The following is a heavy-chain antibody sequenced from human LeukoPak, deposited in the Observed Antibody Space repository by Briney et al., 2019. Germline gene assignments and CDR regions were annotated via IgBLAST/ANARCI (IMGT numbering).Heavy chain of an antibody. J-gene: IGHJ4*02. CDR2: IYTSGST. CDR3: ARAVYDSSGYYYFDY. CDR1: GDSISRYY. D-gene: IGHD3-22*01. Sequence: PSETLSLTCTVSGDSISRYYWSWIRQPAGKGLEWIGRIYTSGSTSYNPSLKSRVTMSVGTSKSQFSLKLTSLTAADTAVYYCARAVYDSSGYYYFDYWGQGTLVTVSS. V-gene: IGHV4-4*07.